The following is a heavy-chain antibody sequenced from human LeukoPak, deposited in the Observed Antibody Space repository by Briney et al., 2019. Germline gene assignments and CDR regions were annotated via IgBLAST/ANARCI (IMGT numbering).Heavy chain of an antibody. CDR1: GFTFTNDF. D-gene: IGHD3-10*01. CDR2: IKQDGSEK. J-gene: IGHJ4*02. Sequence: PGGSLRLSCAASGFTFTNDFMTWVRQAPGKGLEWVANIKQDGSEKYYVDSVKGRFTISRDNAKNSLYLQMNSLRAEDTAVYYCARAPLTMVRGVSFDYWGQGTLVTVSS. CDR3: ARAPLTMVRGVSFDY. V-gene: IGHV3-7*01.